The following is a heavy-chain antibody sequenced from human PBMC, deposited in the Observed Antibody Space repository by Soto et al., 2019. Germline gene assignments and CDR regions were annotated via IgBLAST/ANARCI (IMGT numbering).Heavy chain of an antibody. CDR2: IDWDGDE. J-gene: IGHJ3*02. V-gene: IGHV2-70*04. CDR1: GFSLSTSEVG. CDR3: AREDTVTTDDEGFDI. D-gene: IGHD4-17*01. Sequence: SGPTLVNPTQTLTLTCTFSGFSLSTSEVGVGWIRQPPGKALEWLARIDWDGDESYSPSLKTRLTISRDTSKNQVVLTMTNMDPADTGTYFCAREDTVTTDDEGFDIWGQGTKVTVSS.